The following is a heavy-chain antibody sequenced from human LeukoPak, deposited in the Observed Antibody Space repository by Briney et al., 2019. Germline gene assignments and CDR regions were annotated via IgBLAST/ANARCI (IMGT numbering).Heavy chain of an antibody. CDR3: ARHRIVGANGHFDY. J-gene: IGHJ4*02. D-gene: IGHD1-26*01. V-gene: IGHV4-59*08. Sequence: TSSETLSFTCTVSGGSSSSYYWSWIRQPPGKGLEWIGYIYYSGSTNYNPSLKSRVPISVDMSKNQFSLKLSSVTAADTAVYYCARHRIVGANGHFDYWGQGTLVTVSS. CDR1: GGSSSSYY. CDR2: IYYSGST.